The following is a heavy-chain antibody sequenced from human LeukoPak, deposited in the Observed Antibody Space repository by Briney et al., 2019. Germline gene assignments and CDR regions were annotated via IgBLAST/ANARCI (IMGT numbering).Heavy chain of an antibody. V-gene: IGHV1-69*13. J-gene: IGHJ6*02. D-gene: IGHD4-17*01. CDR3: AEDSSMVTTRAPYYYYYLDV. CDR1: GGTFTNYA. CDR2: IIPLLGTP. Sequence: ASVKVSCKASGGTFTNYAISWARQAPGQGLEWMGGIIPLLGTPNYAQKFQGRVTITADDSTSTAYMELTSLRSEDTVVYYCAEDSSMVTTRAPYYYYYLDVWGQGTTVTVSS.